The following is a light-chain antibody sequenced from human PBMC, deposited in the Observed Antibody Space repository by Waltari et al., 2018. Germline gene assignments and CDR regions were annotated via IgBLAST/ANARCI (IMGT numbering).Light chain of an antibody. CDR3: QQYNSYSLLS. V-gene: IGKV1-5*03. CDR1: QSISKW. CDR2: KAS. J-gene: IGKJ4*01. Sequence: DIQMTQSPSTLSASVGDSVIFSCRASQSISKWLACYKQKPGTAPKLLIYKASTLESGVPSRFSGIESETEFTLTISSLQPEDFATYFCQQYNSYSLLSFGGGTKVEIK.